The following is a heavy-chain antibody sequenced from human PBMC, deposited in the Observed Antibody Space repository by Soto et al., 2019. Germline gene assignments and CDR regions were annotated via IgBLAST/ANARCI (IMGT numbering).Heavy chain of an antibody. D-gene: IGHD1-7*01. J-gene: IGHJ6*04. CDR2: IYYSGST. CDR3: ARRDRAYNWNYGGTYGMDV. V-gene: IGHV4-39*01. CDR1: GGSISSSSYY. Sequence: SETLSLTCTVSGGSISSSSYYWGWIRQPPGKGLEWIGSIYYSGSTYYNPSLKSRVTISVDTSKNQFSLKLSSVTAADTAVYYCARRDRAYNWNYGGTYGMDVWGKGTTVPVSS.